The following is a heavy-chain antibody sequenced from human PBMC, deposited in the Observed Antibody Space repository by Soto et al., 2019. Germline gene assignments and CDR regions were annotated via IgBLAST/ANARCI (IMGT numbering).Heavy chain of an antibody. CDR3: ARSRGGYFDY. V-gene: IGHV4-30-2*02. D-gene: IGHD3-16*01. CDR2: IYHSGST. J-gene: IGHJ4*02. Sequence: PSETLSLTCAVSGGSISSCGYSWSWIRQPPGKGLEWIGYIYHSGSTYYNPSLKSRVTISVDRSKNQFSLKLSSVTAADTAVYYCARSRGGYFDYWGQGTLVTVSS. CDR1: GGSISSCGYS.